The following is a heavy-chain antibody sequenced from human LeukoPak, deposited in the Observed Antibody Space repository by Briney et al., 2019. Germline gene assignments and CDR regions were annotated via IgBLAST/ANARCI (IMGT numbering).Heavy chain of an antibody. CDR1: GYTFTGYY. Sequence: GASVKVSCKASGYTFTGYYMHWVRQAPGQGLEWMGWINPNSGGTNYAQKFQGRVTMTRDTSISTAYMELSRLRSDDTAVYYCARDPWRIIAVAVPFDYWGQGTLVTVSS. CDR2: INPNSGGT. J-gene: IGHJ4*02. CDR3: ARDPWRIIAVAVPFDY. D-gene: IGHD6-19*01. V-gene: IGHV1-2*02.